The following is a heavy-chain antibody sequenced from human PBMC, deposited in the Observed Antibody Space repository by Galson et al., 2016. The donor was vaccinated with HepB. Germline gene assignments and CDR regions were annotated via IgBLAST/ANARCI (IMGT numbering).Heavy chain of an antibody. Sequence: SLRLSCAASGFTFSSYGMHWVRQAPGKGLEGMAVIWYDGISKYYGDSVQGRFTISRDNSRNTLYLQMNSLRAEDTAVYYCARDLGGSSCLDYWGQGTLVTVSS. CDR3: ARDLGGSSCLDY. CDR2: IWYDGISK. V-gene: IGHV3-33*01. J-gene: IGHJ4*02. D-gene: IGHD6-6*01. CDR1: GFTFSSYG.